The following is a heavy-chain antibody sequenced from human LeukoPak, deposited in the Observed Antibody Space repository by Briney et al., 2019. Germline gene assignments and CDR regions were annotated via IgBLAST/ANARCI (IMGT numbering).Heavy chain of an antibody. CDR1: GGSISNYY. V-gene: IGHV4-59*08. Sequence: SETLSLTCTVSGGSISNYYWNWIRQTPGKGLEWIGYVYYTGSTNYNPSLKSRVTIPLDTSKNQFSLKLSSVTGADTAVYYCARGYCSGGSCFWFDFGGQGTLVTVSS. CDR3: ARGYCSGGSCFWFDF. D-gene: IGHD2-15*01. J-gene: IGHJ4*02. CDR2: VYYTGST.